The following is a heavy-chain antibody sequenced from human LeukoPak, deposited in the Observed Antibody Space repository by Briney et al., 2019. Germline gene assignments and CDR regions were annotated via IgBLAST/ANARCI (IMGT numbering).Heavy chain of an antibody. Sequence: GKSLRLSCAASGFTFSGYPIHWVRQAPGKGLEWVAVISYDGSNKYYADSVKGRFTISRDTSKNTLYLQMNSLRAEDTAVYYCASRHCSGGGCYFAGADPFDYWGQGTLVTVSS. J-gene: IGHJ4*02. CDR2: ISYDGSNK. CDR3: ASRHCSGGGCYFAGADPFDY. V-gene: IGHV3-30*14. CDR1: GFTFSGYP. D-gene: IGHD2-15*01.